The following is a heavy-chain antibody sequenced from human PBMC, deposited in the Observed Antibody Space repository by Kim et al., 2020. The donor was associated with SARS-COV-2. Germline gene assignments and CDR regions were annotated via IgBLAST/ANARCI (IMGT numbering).Heavy chain of an antibody. J-gene: IGHJ6*03. D-gene: IGHD6-6*01. CDR3: ARWQLVPIDDYYYMDV. Sequence: GGSLRLSCAASGFTFSSYEMNWVRQAPGKGLEWVSYISSSGSAIYYADSVKGRFTISRDNAKNSLFLQMNSLRAEDTAVYYCARWQLVPIDDYYYMDVWGKGTTVTVSS. CDR1: GFTFSSYE. V-gene: IGHV3-48*03. CDR2: ISSSGSAI.